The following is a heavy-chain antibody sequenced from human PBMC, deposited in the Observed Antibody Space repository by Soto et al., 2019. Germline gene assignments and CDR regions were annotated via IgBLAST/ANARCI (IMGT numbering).Heavy chain of an antibody. CDR3: AGELGTFYFEH. CDR2: IDHSGSA. J-gene: IGHJ4*02. V-gene: IGHV4-30-4*01. Sequence: QVQLQESGPGLVRPSQTLSLTCAVSSGSIRSGDYYWTWIRQPPGKGLEWIGNIDHSGSAYYNPSLKSRATISLDTSNSGFSLKLNSVTAADTAVYFCAGELGTFYFEHWGQGRLVTVSS. CDR1: SGSIRSGDYY. D-gene: IGHD7-27*01.